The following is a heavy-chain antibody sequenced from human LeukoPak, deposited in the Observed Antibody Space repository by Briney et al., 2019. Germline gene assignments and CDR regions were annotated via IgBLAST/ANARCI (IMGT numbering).Heavy chain of an antibody. V-gene: IGHV4-38-2*02. Sequence: SETLSLTCTVSGYSISSGYYWGWIRQPPGKGLEWIASIYHSGSTNYNPSLKSRVTISVDTSKNQFSLKLSSVTAADTAVYYCARHFKGYYYGSGSYLGAFDIWGQGTMVTVSS. CDR2: IYHSGST. CDR3: ARHFKGYYYGSGSYLGAFDI. J-gene: IGHJ3*02. D-gene: IGHD3-10*01. CDR1: GYSISSGYY.